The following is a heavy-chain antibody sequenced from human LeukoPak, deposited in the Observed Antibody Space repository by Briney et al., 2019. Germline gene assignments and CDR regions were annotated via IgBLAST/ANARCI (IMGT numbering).Heavy chain of an antibody. CDR2: IDPYTGNT. V-gene: IGHV1-2*02. D-gene: IGHD5-12*01. Sequence: ASVKVSCKASGGTFSSHTVTWVRQAPGQGLEWMAWIDPYTGNTHYAQKFQGRITVTRDTSLSTTYMELNWLTSDDTALYYCAREYSASEHWGQGTLVTVSS. CDR1: GGTFSSHT. J-gene: IGHJ1*01. CDR3: AREYSASEH.